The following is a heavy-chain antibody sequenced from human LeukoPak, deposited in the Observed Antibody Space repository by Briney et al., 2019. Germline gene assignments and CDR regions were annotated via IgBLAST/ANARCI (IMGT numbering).Heavy chain of an antibody. D-gene: IGHD6-19*01. CDR2: IYHSGST. Sequence: SETLSLTCTVSGGSISSYYWSWIRQPPGKGLEWIGSIYHSGSTYYNPSLKSRVTISVDTSKNQFSLKLSSVTAADTAVYYCAKTGSFAAGTQYYFDYWGQGTLVTVSS. CDR3: AKTGSFAAGTQYYFDY. V-gene: IGHV4-59*04. J-gene: IGHJ4*02. CDR1: GGSISSYY.